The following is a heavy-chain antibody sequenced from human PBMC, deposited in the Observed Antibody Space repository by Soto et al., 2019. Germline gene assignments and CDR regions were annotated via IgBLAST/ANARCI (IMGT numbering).Heavy chain of an antibody. CDR3: ASVSVPGIYGEDV. Sequence: QVQLVQSGAEVKKPGSSVKVSCKASGGTFGNYAVSWVRQAPGQGLEWMGEIMPVFGTVNYAQKFQGRVTITVDKFTNTAYMELSSLRSGDTAVYYCASVSVPGIYGEDVWGQGTTVSVSS. CDR1: GGTFGNYA. J-gene: IGHJ6*02. CDR2: IMPVFGTV. D-gene: IGHD2-2*01. V-gene: IGHV1-69*06.